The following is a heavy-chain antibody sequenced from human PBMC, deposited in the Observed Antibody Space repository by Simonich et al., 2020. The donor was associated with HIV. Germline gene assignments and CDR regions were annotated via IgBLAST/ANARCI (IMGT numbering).Heavy chain of an antibody. Sequence: QVQLQDSGPGLVKPSETLSLTCDVSNYSTSSHYYWGWIRQSPGKGLEWIGSVYHSGSTYSNPSLKSRLTISLNTSKNQFSLRLTSVTAADTAVYYCARRQGNWKVNWFDPWGQGTLVTVSS. CDR1: NYSTSSHYY. V-gene: IGHV4-38-2*01. J-gene: IGHJ5*02. D-gene: IGHD1-1*01. CDR3: ARRQGNWKVNWFDP. CDR2: VYHSGST.